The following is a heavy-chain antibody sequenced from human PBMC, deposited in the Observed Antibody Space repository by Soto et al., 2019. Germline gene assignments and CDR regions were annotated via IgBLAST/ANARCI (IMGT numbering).Heavy chain of an antibody. CDR2: ISAYNGNT. Sequence: QVQLLQSGAEVKKPGASVKVSCKASGYTFTSYGISWVRQAPGQGLEWMGWISAYNGNTNYAQKFQGKVTMTTDTSTRTAYMELSSLRSDDTAVYYCARDIFCGGIGESNWLDTWGQGTLVTVSS. D-gene: IGHD3-10*01. V-gene: IGHV1-18*01. CDR1: GYTFTSYG. CDR3: ARDIFCGGIGESNWLDT. J-gene: IGHJ5*02.